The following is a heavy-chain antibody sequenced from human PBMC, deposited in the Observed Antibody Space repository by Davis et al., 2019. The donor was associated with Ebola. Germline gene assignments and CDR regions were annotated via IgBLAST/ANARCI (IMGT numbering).Heavy chain of an antibody. Sequence: GESLKISCAASGFTFSDYYMSWIRQAPGKGLEWVSYISSSGSTIYYADSVKGRFTISRDNSKNTLYLQMNSLRAEDTAVYYCANEKTTVTTGWFDPWGQGTLVTVSS. J-gene: IGHJ5*02. CDR3: ANEKTTVTTGWFDP. V-gene: IGHV3-11*01. D-gene: IGHD4-17*01. CDR1: GFTFSDYY. CDR2: ISSSGSTI.